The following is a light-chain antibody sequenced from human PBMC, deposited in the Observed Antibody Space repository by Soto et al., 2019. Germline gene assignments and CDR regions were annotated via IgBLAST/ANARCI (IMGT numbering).Light chain of an antibody. CDR2: AAS. J-gene: IGKJ1*01. CDR1: QSISSY. V-gene: IGKV1-39*01. CDR3: QQSYSTPQT. Sequence: DIPMTQSPSSLSASVGDRVTITCRASQSISSYLNWYQQKPGKAPKLLIYAASSLQSGVPSRFSGSGSGTDFTLTISSLQPEDFATYYCQQSYSTPQTFGQGAKVESK.